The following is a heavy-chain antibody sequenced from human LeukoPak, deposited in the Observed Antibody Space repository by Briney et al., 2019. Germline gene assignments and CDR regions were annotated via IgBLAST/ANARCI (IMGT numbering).Heavy chain of an antibody. V-gene: IGHV3-30*03. Sequence: PRGSLRLSCAASGFTFSSYGMHWVRQAPGKGLEWVAVISYDGSNKYYADSVKGRFTISRDNSKNTLYLQMNRLRAEDTAVYYCASGVPRIWGQGTLVTVSS. CDR1: GFTFSSYG. J-gene: IGHJ4*02. CDR2: ISYDGSNK. CDR3: ASGVPRI. D-gene: IGHD3-10*01.